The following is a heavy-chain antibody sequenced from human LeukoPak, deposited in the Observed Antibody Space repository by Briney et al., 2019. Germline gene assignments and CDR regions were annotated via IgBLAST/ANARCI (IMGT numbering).Heavy chain of an antibody. Sequence: ASVKVSCKASGYTFTGYYMHWVRQAPGQGLEWMGWINPNSGGTNYAQKFQGRVTMTRDTSISTAYMELSRLRSDDTAVYYCARSYCSSTSCYSLLYYYDSSGLGESDYWGQGTLVTLSS. D-gene: IGHD2-2*01. J-gene: IGHJ4*02. CDR2: INPNSGGT. V-gene: IGHV1-2*02. CDR3: ARSYCSSTSCYSLLYYYDSSGLGESDY. CDR1: GYTFTGYY.